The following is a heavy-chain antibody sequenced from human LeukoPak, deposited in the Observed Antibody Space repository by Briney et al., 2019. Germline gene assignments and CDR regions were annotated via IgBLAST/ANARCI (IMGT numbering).Heavy chain of an antibody. CDR2: IDRYGSGI. J-gene: IGHJ4*02. CDR3: VSDSEGRSGGDF. V-gene: IGHV3-74*01. CDR1: GFTFRNYW. D-gene: IGHD1-26*01. Sequence: GGSLRLSCVGSGFTFRNYWMHWVRQLPGKGLLWVTRIDRYGSGIVYADSVRGGFTISRDNAKNTVSLQMKSLRPEDTGVYYCVSDSEGRSGGDFWGQGTLVTVSS.